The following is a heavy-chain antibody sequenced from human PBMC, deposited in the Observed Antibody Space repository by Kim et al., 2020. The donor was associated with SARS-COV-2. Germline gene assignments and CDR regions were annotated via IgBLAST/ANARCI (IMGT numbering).Heavy chain of an antibody. D-gene: IGHD2-21*01. CDR1: GFTFSDFY. CDR3: ARGLLPPSFNF. J-gene: IGHJ4*02. Sequence: GGSLRLSCAASGFTFSDFYMSWIRQAPGKGLEWVSSISSSSIMYYADSVKGRFTISRDNAENSLFLQMYSLRAEDTAVYYCARGLLPPSFNFWGQGTLVT. V-gene: IGHV3-11*01. CDR2: ISSSSIM.